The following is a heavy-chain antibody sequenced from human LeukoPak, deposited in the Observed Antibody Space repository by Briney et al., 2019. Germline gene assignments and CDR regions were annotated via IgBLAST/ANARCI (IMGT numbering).Heavy chain of an antibody. J-gene: IGHJ5*02. CDR2: IYYSGTT. Sequence: SETLSLTCTVSGGSISSYYWSWIRRPPGKGLEWIASIYYSGTTHYNPSLKSRVTMSVDTSKNQFSLKLSAVTAADTAVYYCARQFHGSGYVDDLWGQGTLVTVSS. CDR1: GGSISSYY. V-gene: IGHV4-39*01. D-gene: IGHD5-12*01. CDR3: ARQFHGSGYVDDL.